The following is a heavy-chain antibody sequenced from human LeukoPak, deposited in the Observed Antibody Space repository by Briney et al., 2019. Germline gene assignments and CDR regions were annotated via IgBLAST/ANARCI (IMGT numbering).Heavy chain of an antibody. D-gene: IGHD3-22*01. CDR3: ARCPYDSSGYYSYYYYMDV. CDR1: GGSISNYY. J-gene: IGHJ6*03. CDR2: IYYSGST. V-gene: IGHV4-59*08. Sequence: PSETLSLTCSVSGGSISNYYWSWIRQPPGKGLEWIGYIYYSGSTNYNPSFESRVTISVDTSKNQFSLKLSSVTAADTAVYYCARCPYDSSGYYSYYYYMDVWGKGTTVTVSS.